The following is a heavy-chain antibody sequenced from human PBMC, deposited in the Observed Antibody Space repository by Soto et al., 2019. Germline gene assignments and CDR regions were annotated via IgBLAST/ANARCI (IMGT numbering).Heavy chain of an antibody. CDR2: IYHSGST. V-gene: IGHV4-30-2*01. Sequence: SDTQSLTCALSGHSISSGGYSWSWIRQPPGKGLEWIGYIYHSGSTYYNPSLKSRVTISVDRSKNQFSLKLSSVTAADTAVYYCARAKDYYGSGSYRGVNWFDPWGQGTLVTVSS. J-gene: IGHJ5*02. CDR1: GHSISSGGYS. CDR3: ARAKDYYGSGSYRGVNWFDP. D-gene: IGHD3-10*01.